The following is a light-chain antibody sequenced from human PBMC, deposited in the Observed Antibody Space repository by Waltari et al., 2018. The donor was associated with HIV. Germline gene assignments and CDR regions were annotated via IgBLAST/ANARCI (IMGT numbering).Light chain of an antibody. J-gene: IGLJ2*01. V-gene: IGLV2-14*03. CDR1: STFTY. CDR3: SSYTGHIAL. CDR2: DVN. Sequence: QSALTQPASVSGSPGQSITISCTGTSTFTYVSWYQQQPGKVHKVIIYDVNNRPSGVSNRFSGSKSGNTASLTISGLQIEDEADYYCSSYTGHIALFGGGTKLTVL.